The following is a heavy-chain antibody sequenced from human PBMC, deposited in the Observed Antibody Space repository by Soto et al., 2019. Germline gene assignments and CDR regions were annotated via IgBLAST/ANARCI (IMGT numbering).Heavy chain of an antibody. CDR1: GYSFTSYW. D-gene: IGHD4-17*01. CDR3: ARCHDYGDYGDAFDI. Sequence: GESLKISCKGSGYSFTSYWIGWVRQMPGKGLEWMGIIYPGDSDTRYSPSFQGQVTISADRSISTAYLQWSSLKASDTAMYYCARCHDYGDYGDAFDIWGQGTMVTVSS. J-gene: IGHJ3*02. V-gene: IGHV5-51*01. CDR2: IYPGDSDT.